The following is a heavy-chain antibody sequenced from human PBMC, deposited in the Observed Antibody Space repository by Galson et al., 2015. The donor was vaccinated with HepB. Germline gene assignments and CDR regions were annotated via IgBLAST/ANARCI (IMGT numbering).Heavy chain of an antibody. J-gene: IGHJ4*02. D-gene: IGHD4-11*01. V-gene: IGHV5-10-1*01. Sequence: QSGAEVKKPGESLRISCKGFGYSFTSYWINWVRQMPGKGLEWMGRIDPSDSYTKYSPSFQGHVIISADNFITTAYLQWSSLKASDTAMYYCARQVDYSGGSGFDYWGQGTLVAVSS. CDR1: GYSFTSYW. CDR3: ARQVDYSGGSGFDY. CDR2: IDPSDSYT.